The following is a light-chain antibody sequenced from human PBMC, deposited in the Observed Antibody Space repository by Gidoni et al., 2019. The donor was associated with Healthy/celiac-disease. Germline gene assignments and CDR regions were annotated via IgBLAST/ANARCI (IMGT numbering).Light chain of an antibody. V-gene: IGLV3-1*01. Sequence: SYELTQPPSVSVSPGQTASITCSGDKLGDKYACWYQQKPGQSPVLVIYQDSKRPSGVPERFSGSHSGNTATMTTRGTQAMDEGDYYCQAWDSSTVVFGGGTKRTFL. J-gene: IGLJ2*01. CDR2: QDS. CDR3: QAWDSSTVV. CDR1: KLGDKY.